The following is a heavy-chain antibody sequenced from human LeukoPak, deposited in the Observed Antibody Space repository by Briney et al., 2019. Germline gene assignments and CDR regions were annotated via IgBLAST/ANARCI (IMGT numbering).Heavy chain of an antibody. Sequence: GGSLRLSCAASGFTFSSYWMSWVRQGPGKGLERVAHIKQDGSEKYYVDSVKGRFTISRDNAKNSLYLQMNSLRAEDTAVYYCGRGGYGYVYLDYWGQGTLVTVSS. J-gene: IGHJ4*02. CDR2: IKQDGSEK. CDR1: GFTFSSYW. V-gene: IGHV3-7*01. CDR3: GRGGYGYVYLDY. D-gene: IGHD3-16*01.